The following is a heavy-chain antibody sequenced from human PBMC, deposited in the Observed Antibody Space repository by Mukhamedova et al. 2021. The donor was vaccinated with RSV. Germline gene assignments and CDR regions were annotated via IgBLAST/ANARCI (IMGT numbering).Heavy chain of an antibody. Sequence: WSWIRQPPGKGLEWIGYFSNSGSTKYTPSLKSRVRISVDTTQNQFSLSLNSVTAADTAVYHCARGHYGSGSLDYWGQGALVTVSS. J-gene: IGHJ4*02. CDR2: FSNSGST. V-gene: IGHV4-59*01. D-gene: IGHD3-10*01. CDR3: ARGHYGSGSLDY.